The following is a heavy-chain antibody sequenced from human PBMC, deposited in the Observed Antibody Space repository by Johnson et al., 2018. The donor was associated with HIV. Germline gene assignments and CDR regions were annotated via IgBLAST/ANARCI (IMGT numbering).Heavy chain of an antibody. Sequence: QVQLVESGGGVVQPGGSLRLSCAASGFTFSNYGMHWVRQAPGKGLEWVAFVRYDWDLTYYVDSVKGRFTISRDNSKNTLYLQMNSLRTEDTAMYYCAREGLRHDAFDIWGQGTMVTVSS. CDR3: AREGLRHDAFDI. CDR1: GFTFSNYG. V-gene: IGHV3-30*02. D-gene: IGHD5-12*01. J-gene: IGHJ3*02. CDR2: VRYDWDLT.